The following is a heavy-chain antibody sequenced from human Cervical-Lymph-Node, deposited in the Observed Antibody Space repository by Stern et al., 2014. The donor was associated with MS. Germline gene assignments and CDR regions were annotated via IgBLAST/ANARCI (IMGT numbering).Heavy chain of an antibody. CDR2: INGGPVTT. D-gene: IGHD4-11*01. V-gene: IGHV1-3*01. CDR1: GYNFIDHA. J-gene: IGHJ4*02. Sequence: QVQLVQSGAEVKKPGASMTISCKTSGYNFIDHAIHWVRQAPGQRLEWMGWINGGPVTTKYSQKCQGRVSFTRDKAASAAYMDLSSLSPDDTAVYYCARQPDYSDFLDFWGQGTLVTVPS. CDR3: ARQPDYSDFLDF.